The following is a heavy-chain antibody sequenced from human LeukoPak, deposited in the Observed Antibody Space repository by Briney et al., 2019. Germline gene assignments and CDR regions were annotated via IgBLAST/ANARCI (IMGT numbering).Heavy chain of an antibody. CDR3: AREGSSYAPSQPVFFDY. J-gene: IGHJ4*02. Sequence: GGSLRLSCAASGFTFSSDDMNWVRQAPGKGLEWVSYISGSGYRIYYAGSVKGRFTISRDNAKKSLYLQMDSLRAEDTAVYYCAREGSSYAPSQPVFFDYWGQGTLVTGFS. V-gene: IGHV3-48*03. CDR2: ISGSGYRI. D-gene: IGHD3-10*01. CDR1: GFTFSSDD.